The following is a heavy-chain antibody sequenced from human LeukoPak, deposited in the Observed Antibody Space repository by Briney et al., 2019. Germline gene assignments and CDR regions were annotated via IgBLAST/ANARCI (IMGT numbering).Heavy chain of an antibody. D-gene: IGHD4-17*01. Sequence: PSETLSLTCTVSGGSISSYYWSWIRQPAGKGLEWIGRIYTSGSTNYNPSLKSRVTMSVDTSKNQFSLKLSSVTAADTAVYYCASDGRTRVGDYLYYYGMDVWGQGTTVTVSS. CDR3: ASDGRTRVGDYLYYYGMDV. CDR2: IYTSGST. J-gene: IGHJ6*02. V-gene: IGHV4-4*07. CDR1: GGSISSYY.